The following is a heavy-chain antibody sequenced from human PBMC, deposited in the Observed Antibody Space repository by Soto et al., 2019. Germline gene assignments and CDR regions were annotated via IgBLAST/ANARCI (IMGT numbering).Heavy chain of an antibody. CDR1: GSIFANAW. D-gene: IGHD2-21*02. V-gene: IGHV3-15*01. CDR3: STQDGDYIGK. Sequence: GGSLRLSCKASGSIFANAWMSWVRQAPGKGPEWVGHIKSEVDGETADYAAPVTGRFTISRDDSKNTTYLQLNSLKTEDTAVYYCSTQDGDYIGKWGQGTLVTVSS. CDR2: IKSEVDGETA. J-gene: IGHJ4*02.